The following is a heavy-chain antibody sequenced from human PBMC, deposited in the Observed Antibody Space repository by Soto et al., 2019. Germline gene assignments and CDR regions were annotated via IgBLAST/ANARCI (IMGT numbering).Heavy chain of an antibody. CDR3: AREGIAARPGSWFDP. Sequence: QVQLVESGGGVVQPGRSLRLSCAASGFTFSSYGMHWVRQAPGKGLEWVAVIWYDGSNKYYADSVKGRFTISRDNSKNTRYLQMTSLRAEDTAVYYCAREGIAARPGSWFDPWGQGTLVTVSS. CDR2: IWYDGSNK. D-gene: IGHD6-6*01. V-gene: IGHV3-33*01. J-gene: IGHJ5*02. CDR1: GFTFSSYG.